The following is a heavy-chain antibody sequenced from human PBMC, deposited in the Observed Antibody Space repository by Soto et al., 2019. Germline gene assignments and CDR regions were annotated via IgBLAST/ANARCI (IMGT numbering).Heavy chain of an antibody. V-gene: IGHV3-53*01. CDR1: GFTVSSNY. J-gene: IGHJ5*02. D-gene: IGHD3-22*01. CDR2: IYSGGST. CDR3: ARVLAPYYYDSSGYSWFNP. Sequence: PGGSLRLSCAASGFTVSSNYMSWVRQAPGKGLEWVSVIYSGGSTYYADSVKGRLTISRDNSKNTLYLQMNSLRAEDTAVYYCARVLAPYYYDSSGYSWFNPWGQGTLVTVSS.